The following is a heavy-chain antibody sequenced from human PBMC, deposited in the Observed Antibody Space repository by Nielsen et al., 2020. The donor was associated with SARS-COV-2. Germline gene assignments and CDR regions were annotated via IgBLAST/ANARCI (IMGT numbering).Heavy chain of an antibody. CDR1: GFTFSSYA. D-gene: IGHD3-10*01. CDR3: ASNSYYGSGSYYNHYYYGMDV. Sequence: GGSLRLSCAASGFTFSSYAMHWVRQAPGKGLEWVAVISYDGSNKYYADSVKGRFTISRDNSKNTLYLQMNSLRAEDTAVYYCASNSYYGSGSYYNHYYYGMDVWGQGTTVTVSS. J-gene: IGHJ6*02. V-gene: IGHV3-30-3*02. CDR2: ISYDGSNK.